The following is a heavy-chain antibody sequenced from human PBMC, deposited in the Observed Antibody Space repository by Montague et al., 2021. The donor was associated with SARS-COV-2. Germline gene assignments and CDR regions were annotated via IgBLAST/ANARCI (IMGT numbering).Heavy chain of an antibody. CDR1: GGSFSGHY. CDR2: INHSGSP. D-gene: IGHD3-3*01. J-gene: IGHJ6*03. Sequence: SETLSLTCAVYGGSFSGHYLCWIRQPPGPGLEWIGEINHSGSPKYNPSLTLRVILLVATSKNQFALKLSSVSAADTAVYYCSRGEPAAVTFYGIWNGQHDHYYYMDVWGQGTTVTVSS. CDR3: SRGEPAAVTFYGIWNGQHDHYYYMDV. V-gene: IGHV4-34*01.